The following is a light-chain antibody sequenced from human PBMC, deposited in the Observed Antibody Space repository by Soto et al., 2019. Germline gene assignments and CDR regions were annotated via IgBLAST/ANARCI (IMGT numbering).Light chain of an antibody. V-gene: IGKV1-5*03. CDR1: QSISSW. CDR2: KGS. CDR3: QQYNSYST. Sequence: DIQMTQSPSTLSASVGDRVTITCRASQSISSWMAWYQQKPGKAPKLLIYKGSTLQSGVPSRFSGSGSGTEFILTISSLQPDDFATYYCQQYNSYSTFGQGTKVDIK. J-gene: IGKJ1*01.